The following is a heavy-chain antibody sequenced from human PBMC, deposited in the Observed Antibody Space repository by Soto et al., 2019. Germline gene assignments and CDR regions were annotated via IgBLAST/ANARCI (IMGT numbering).Heavy chain of an antibody. CDR2: IWYDGSNK. Sequence: QVQLVESGGGVVQPGRSLRLSCAASGFTFSSYGMHWVRRAPGKGLEWVAVIWYDGSNKYYADSVKGRFTISRDNSKNTLYLQMNSLRAEDTAVYYCARVLRLGELSSYGMDVWGQGTTVTVSS. CDR3: ARVLRLGELSSYGMDV. J-gene: IGHJ6*02. CDR1: GFTFSSYG. D-gene: IGHD3-16*02. V-gene: IGHV3-33*01.